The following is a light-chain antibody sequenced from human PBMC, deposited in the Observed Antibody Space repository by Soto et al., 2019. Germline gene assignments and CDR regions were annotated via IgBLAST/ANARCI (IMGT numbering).Light chain of an antibody. Sequence: DIQMTQSPSSLSASVGDRVTITCLASQGISNYVAWYQQIPGKVPKLLISAASTLQSGVPSRFSGSGSGTDFTLTISSLQPEDVATYYCQKYTNVPAFGGGTKVEIK. J-gene: IGKJ4*01. CDR1: QGISNY. CDR3: QKYTNVPA. V-gene: IGKV1-27*01. CDR2: AAS.